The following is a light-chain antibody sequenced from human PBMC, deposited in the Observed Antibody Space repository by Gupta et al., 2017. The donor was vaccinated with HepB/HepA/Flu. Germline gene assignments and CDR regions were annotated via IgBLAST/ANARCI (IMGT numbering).Light chain of an antibody. CDR2: WSS. V-gene: IGKV4-1*01. CDR3: QQDDYTPQLT. J-gene: IGKJ4*01. CDR1: QSSLVSDNNKNY. Sequence: TTQSTHSMAVCLGERATINCKSSQSSLVSDNNKNYLDRYQQKPGQPPKLLFYWSSTREAGVTDRFSGSGTGKDLTLTISSRLAEDVADYYCQQDDYTPQLTFGGGTKVEIK.